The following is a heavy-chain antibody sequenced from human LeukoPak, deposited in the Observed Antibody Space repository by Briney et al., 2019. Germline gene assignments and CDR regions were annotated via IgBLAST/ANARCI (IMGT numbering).Heavy chain of an antibody. V-gene: IGHV1-8*03. J-gene: IGHJ3*02. Sequence: ASVKVSCKASGYTFTSYDINWVRQATGQGLEWMGWMNPNSGNTGYAQKFQGRVTITRNTSISTAYMELSSLRSEDTAVYYCASFSPDRDAFDIWGQGTMVTVSS. CDR1: GYTFTSYD. CDR3: ASFSPDRDAFDI. D-gene: IGHD1-14*01. CDR2: MNPNSGNT.